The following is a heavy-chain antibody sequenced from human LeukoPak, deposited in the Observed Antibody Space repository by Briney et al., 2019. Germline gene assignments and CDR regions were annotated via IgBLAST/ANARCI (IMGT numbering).Heavy chain of an antibody. Sequence: TSETLSLTCTVSGGSISSYYWSWIRQPPGKGLEWIGYLYYSGSTNSNPSLKSRVTMSVDTSKNQFSLKLRSVTAADTAVYYCARGGSGISNAFDIWGQGTMVTVSS. CDR3: ARGGSGISNAFDI. CDR1: GGSISSYY. V-gene: IGHV4-59*01. J-gene: IGHJ3*02. CDR2: LYYSGST. D-gene: IGHD3-10*01.